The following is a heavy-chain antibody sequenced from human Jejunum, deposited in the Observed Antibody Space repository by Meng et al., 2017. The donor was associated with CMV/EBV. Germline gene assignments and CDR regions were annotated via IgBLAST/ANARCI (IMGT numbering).Heavy chain of an antibody. Sequence: GFTFSSHARRWVRQARGKGLEWVAVTSYDGNSQYYTDSVKGRFTISRDNSDNMLYLQMNSLRADDTAVYYCARDGGGFNSSPFDYWGQGTLVTVSS. D-gene: IGHD3-16*01. CDR3: ARDGGGFNSSPFDY. J-gene: IGHJ4*02. CDR1: GFTFSSHA. V-gene: IGHV3-30*04. CDR2: TSYDGNSQ.